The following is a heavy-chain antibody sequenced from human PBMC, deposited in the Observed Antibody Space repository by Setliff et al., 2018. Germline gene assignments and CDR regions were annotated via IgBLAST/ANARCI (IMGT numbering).Heavy chain of an antibody. Sequence: SETLSLTCAVYGGSFSGYYWSWIRQPPGKGLEWIGEINHSGSTNYNPSLKSRVTISVDTSKNQFSLKLSSVTAADTAVYYCARYSNDFWSGYYAFDIWGQGTMVTVS. J-gene: IGHJ3*02. CDR1: GGSFSGYY. CDR3: ARYSNDFWSGYYAFDI. D-gene: IGHD3-3*01. V-gene: IGHV4-34*01. CDR2: INHSGST.